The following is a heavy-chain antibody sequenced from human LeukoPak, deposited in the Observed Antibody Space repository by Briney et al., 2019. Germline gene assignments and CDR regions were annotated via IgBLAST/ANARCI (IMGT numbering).Heavy chain of an antibody. CDR1: GFTFSNYA. CDR3: ARAWGYYDSSGYRAGAFDI. J-gene: IGHJ3*02. Sequence: GGSLRLSCAASGFTFSNYAMSWVRQAPGKGLEWVSGISGSSGNTYYADSMKGRFIISRDNSKNTLYLQMNSLRAEDTAVYYCARAWGYYDSSGYRAGAFDIWGQGTMVTVSS. D-gene: IGHD3-22*01. CDR2: ISGSSGNT. V-gene: IGHV3-23*01.